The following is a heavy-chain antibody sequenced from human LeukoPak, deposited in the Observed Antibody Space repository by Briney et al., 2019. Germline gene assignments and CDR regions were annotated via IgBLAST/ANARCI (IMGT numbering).Heavy chain of an antibody. D-gene: IGHD3-10*01. J-gene: IGHJ4*02. CDR3: AKELYSYGSGCYGY. Sequence: GGSLRLSCAASGFTFSSYAMSWVRQAPGKGLEWVSGISGSGGSTYHADSVKGRLTISRDNSKNTLYLQMTSLRAEDTAVYYCAKELYSYGSGCYGYWGQGTLVTVVS. CDR1: GFTFSSYA. CDR2: ISGSGGST. V-gene: IGHV3-23*01.